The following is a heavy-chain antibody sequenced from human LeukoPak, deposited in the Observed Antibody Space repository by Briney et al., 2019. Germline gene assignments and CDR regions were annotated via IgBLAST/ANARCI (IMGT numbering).Heavy chain of an antibody. CDR3: ARGDELVPAASDAFDI. D-gene: IGHD2-2*01. CDR1: GGSISSGGYY. J-gene: IGHJ3*02. V-gene: IGHV4-31*03. Sequence: SETLSLTCTVSGGSISSGGYYWSWIRQHPGKGLEWIVYIYYSGSTYYNPSLKSRVTISVDTSKNQFSLKLSSVTAADTAVYYSARGDELVPAASDAFDIWGQGTMVTVSS. CDR2: IYYSGST.